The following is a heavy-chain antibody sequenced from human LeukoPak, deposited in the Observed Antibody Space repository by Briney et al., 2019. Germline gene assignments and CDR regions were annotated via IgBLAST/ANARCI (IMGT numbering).Heavy chain of an antibody. CDR1: GGSFSGYY. CDR2: INHSGST. V-gene: IGHV4-34*01. J-gene: IGHJ4*02. Sequence: TSETLSLTCAVYGGSFSGYYWSWIRQPPGKGLEWIGEINHSGSTNYNPSLKSRVTISVDTSKNQFSLKLSSVTAADTAVYYCARAERRDLVGARGCYFDYWGQGTLVTVSS. D-gene: IGHD1-26*01. CDR3: ARAERRDLVGARGCYFDY.